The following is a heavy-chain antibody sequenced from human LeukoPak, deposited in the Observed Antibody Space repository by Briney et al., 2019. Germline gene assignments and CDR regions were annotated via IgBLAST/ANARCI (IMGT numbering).Heavy chain of an antibody. J-gene: IGHJ5*02. CDR1: GFTFSHYA. D-gene: IGHD6-6*01. CDR3: AKVNIFYSSWDWFDP. Sequence: GGSLRLSCAASGFTFSHYAMTWVRQAPGKGLEWVSVISGSGGSTYYADSVKGRFTISRDNSKNTLYLQMNSLRVEDTAVYYCAKVNIFYSSWDWFDPWGQGTLVTVSS. CDR2: ISGSGGST. V-gene: IGHV3-23*01.